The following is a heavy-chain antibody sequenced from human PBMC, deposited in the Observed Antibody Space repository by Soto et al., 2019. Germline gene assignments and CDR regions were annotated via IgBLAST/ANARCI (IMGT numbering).Heavy chain of an antibody. CDR2: ISGSGGST. CDR3: AKGRGSGGSRLALDY. J-gene: IGHJ4*02. D-gene: IGHD2-15*01. V-gene: IGHV3-23*04. CDR1: GFTFSSYA. Sequence: VQLVESGGGVVQPGRSLRLSCAASGFTFSSYAMHWVRQAPGKGLEWVSAISGSGGSTYYADSVKGRFTISRDNSKNTLYLQMNSLRAEDTAVYYCAKGRGSGGSRLALDYWGQGTLVTVSS.